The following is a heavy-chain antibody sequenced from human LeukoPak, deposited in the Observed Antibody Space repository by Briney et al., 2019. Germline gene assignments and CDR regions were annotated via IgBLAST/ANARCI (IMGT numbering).Heavy chain of an antibody. J-gene: IGHJ4*02. Sequence: GESLKISCTGSGYIFTSYWINWVRQMPGKGLEWMGRIDPSDSYTNYSPSFQGHVTISADKSISTAYLQWSSLQASDTAMYYCATSSTPIVVGDYWGQGTLVSVSS. CDR3: ATSSTPIVVGDY. D-gene: IGHD2-15*01. V-gene: IGHV5-10-1*01. CDR1: GYIFTSYW. CDR2: IDPSDSYT.